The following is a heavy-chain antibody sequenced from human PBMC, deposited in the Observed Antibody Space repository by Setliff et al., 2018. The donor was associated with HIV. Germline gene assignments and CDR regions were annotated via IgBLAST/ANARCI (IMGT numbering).Heavy chain of an antibody. CDR1: GFTFSSYS. Sequence: PVGSLRLSCAASGFTFSSYSMNWVRQAPGKGLEWVSSISSSSSYIHYADSVKGRFTISRDNAKNSLYLQMNSLRAEDTAVYYCARSGQYYYDSSGYYYYYYYYYMDVWGKGTTVTVSS. CDR3: ARSGQYYYDSSGYYYYYYYYYMDV. J-gene: IGHJ6*03. V-gene: IGHV3-21*01. D-gene: IGHD3-22*01. CDR2: ISSSSSYI.